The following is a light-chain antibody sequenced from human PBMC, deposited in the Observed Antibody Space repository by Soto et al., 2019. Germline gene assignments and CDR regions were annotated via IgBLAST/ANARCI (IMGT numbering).Light chain of an antibody. CDR2: DVS. CDR1: SSDVGRYNC. Sequence: QSVLSQLAAVSGSPGRSITISCTGSSSDVGRYNCVSWYQHHPGKAPKLLIYDVSNRPSGVSSRFSRSKSGNTASLMISGLQAEDEADYYCSSYTISSPVILGGGT. V-gene: IGLV2-14*01. J-gene: IGLJ2*01. CDR3: SSYTISSPVI.